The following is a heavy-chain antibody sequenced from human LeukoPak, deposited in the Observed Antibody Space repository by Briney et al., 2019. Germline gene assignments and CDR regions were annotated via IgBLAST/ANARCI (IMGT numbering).Heavy chain of an antibody. D-gene: IGHD2-15*01. CDR2: ISGGGGST. CDR1: GFTCSRSA. Sequence: GALLLSCAASGFTCSRSAMRGVRPAPGKGLEWGSIISGGGGSTYDAGAVKGPFTISRNNSKNTLYLQMNRLRAEDTAVYYCAKIPRYCSGRSCYGGYFDYWGQGTLVTVSS. CDR3: AKIPRYCSGRSCYGGYFDY. J-gene: IGHJ4*02. V-gene: IGHV3-23*01.